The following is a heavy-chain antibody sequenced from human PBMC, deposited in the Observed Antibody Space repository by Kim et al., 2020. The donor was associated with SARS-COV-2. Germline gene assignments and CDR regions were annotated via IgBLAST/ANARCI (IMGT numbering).Heavy chain of an antibody. V-gene: IGHV6-1*01. J-gene: IGHJ4*02. CDR3: ARGQVAAAGTGLIDY. D-gene: IGHD6-13*01. Sequence: VSVKSRITINPDTSKNQFSLQLNSVTPEDTAVYYCARGQVAAAGTGLIDYWGQGTLVTVSS.